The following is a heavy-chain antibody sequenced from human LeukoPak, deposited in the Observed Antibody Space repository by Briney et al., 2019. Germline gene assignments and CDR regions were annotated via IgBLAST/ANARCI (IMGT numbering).Heavy chain of an antibody. CDR1: GFTVSSNS. D-gene: IGHD3-22*01. CDR2: IYSDNT. Sequence: GGSLRLSCTVSGFTVSSNSMSWVRQAPGKGLEWVSFIYSDNTHYSDSVKGRFTISRDNSKNTLYLQMNSLRAEDTAVYYCARESYYYDREFDPWGQGTLVTVSS. V-gene: IGHV3-53*01. J-gene: IGHJ5*02. CDR3: ARESYYYDREFDP.